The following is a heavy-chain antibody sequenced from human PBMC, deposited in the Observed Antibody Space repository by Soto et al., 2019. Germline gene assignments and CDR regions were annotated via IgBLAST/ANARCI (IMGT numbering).Heavy chain of an antibody. CDR3: ARGGWVGGGPAGGDGMDV. D-gene: IGHD2-15*01. CDR1: GGSISSGGYY. CDR2: IYYSGRN. Sequence: QVQLQESAPGLVKPSQTLSLTGTVSGGSISSGGYYWSLIRQHPGKGLEWIGYIYYSGRNYYNPSPKSRVTISVGTSKNKFPLKLSTGTAADTAVDYCARGGWVGGGPAGGDGMDVWGQGTTVTVSS. J-gene: IGHJ6*02. V-gene: IGHV4-31*03.